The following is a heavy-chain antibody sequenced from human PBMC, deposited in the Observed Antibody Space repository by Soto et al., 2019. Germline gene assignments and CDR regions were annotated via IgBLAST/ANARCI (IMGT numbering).Heavy chain of an antibody. V-gene: IGHV4-39*01. D-gene: IGHD3-10*01. CDR1: NGSISSAIYD. CDR3: AGRSSLASVQVYFGEISNYNWFDP. J-gene: IGHJ5*02. CDR2: IYHSGST. Sequence: SDTLSLTCTVSNGSISSAIYDWGWIRQPPGKGLEWIGSIYHSGSTYYNPSLQGRVTISVDTSKNQFSLKLSSVTAADTAVYFCAGRSSLASVQVYFGEISNYNWFDPWGQGTLVTVSS.